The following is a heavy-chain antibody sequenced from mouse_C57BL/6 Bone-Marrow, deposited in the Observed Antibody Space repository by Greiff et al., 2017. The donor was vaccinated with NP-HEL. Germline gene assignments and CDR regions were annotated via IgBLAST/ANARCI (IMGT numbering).Heavy chain of an antibody. CDR3: ARSSFITTVVASYYFDY. V-gene: IGHV1-64*01. Sequence: QVQLQQPGAELVKPGASVKLSCKASGYTFTSYWMHWVKQRPGQGLEWIGMIHPNSGSTNYNEKFKSKATLTVDKSSNTAYMQLSSLTSEDSAVYYCARSSFITTVVASYYFDYWGQGTTLTVSS. J-gene: IGHJ2*01. D-gene: IGHD1-1*01. CDR2: IHPNSGST. CDR1: GYTFTSYW.